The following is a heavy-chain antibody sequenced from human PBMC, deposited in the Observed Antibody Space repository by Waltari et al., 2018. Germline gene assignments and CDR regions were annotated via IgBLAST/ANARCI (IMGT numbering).Heavy chain of an antibody. V-gene: IGHV3-48*03. CDR1: GFTFSSYE. Sequence: EVQLVESGGGLVQPGGSLRLSCAASGFTFSSYEMNWVRQAPGKGLEWVSYISSGGTNMFYAESVKGRFTISRDNAENSLYLHMNSLRVEDTAVYYCARERSVTGKGNLDYWGQGTLVTVSS. CDR3: ARERSVTGKGNLDY. J-gene: IGHJ4*02. CDR2: ISSGGTNM. D-gene: IGHD3-10*01.